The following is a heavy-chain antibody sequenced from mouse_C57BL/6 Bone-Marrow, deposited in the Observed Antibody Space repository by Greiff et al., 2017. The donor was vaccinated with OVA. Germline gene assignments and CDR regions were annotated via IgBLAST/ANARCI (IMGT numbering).Heavy chain of an antibody. CDR1: GYTFTSYG. CDR2: IYTRSGNT. CDR3: ARDYYGSSYKAMDY. Sequence: VQRVESGAELARPGASVKLSCKASGYTFTSYGISWVKQRTGQGIEGIGEIYTRSGNTYYNEKFKGKATRTADKSSSTAYMELRSLTSEDSAVYFCARDYYGSSYKAMDYWGQGTSGTGSS. V-gene: IGHV1-81*01. J-gene: IGHJ4*01. D-gene: IGHD1-1*01.